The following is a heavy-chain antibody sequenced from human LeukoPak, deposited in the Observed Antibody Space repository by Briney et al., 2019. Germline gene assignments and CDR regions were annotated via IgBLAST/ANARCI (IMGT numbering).Heavy chain of an antibody. CDR2: IYHSGST. CDR1: GGSISSSNW. Sequence: SETLSLTCGVSGGSISSSNWWSWVRQTPEKGLEWIGEIYHSGSTNYNPSLKSRVTISVDKSKNQFSLKVSSVTAADTAVYYCARDRVTMVRGVIITLNYWGQGTLVTVSS. V-gene: IGHV4-4*02. CDR3: ARDRVTMVRGVIITLNY. D-gene: IGHD3-10*01. J-gene: IGHJ4*02.